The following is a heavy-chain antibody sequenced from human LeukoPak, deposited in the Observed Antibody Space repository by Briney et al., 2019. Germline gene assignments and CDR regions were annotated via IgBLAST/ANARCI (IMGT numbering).Heavy chain of an antibody. J-gene: IGHJ4*02. V-gene: IGHV5-51*01. Sequence: GESLKISCKASGYSFSSYWIGWVRQMPGKGLEWMAIINPGDYDARYSPSFQGQVTVSADRSISTAYMQCSTLKASDTATYYCTKAPTSSLSFFDFWGQGTLVTVSS. D-gene: IGHD5-24*01. CDR1: GYSFSSYW. CDR2: INPGDYDA. CDR3: TKAPTSSLSFFDF.